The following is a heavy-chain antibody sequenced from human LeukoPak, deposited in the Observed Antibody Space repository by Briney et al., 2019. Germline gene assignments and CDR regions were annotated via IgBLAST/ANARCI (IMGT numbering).Heavy chain of an antibody. CDR1: GFTFSDYY. Sequence: TGGSLRLSCAASGFTFSDYYMSWIRQAPGKGLEWVSYISSSGSTIYYADSVKGRFTISRDNAKNSLYLQMNSLRAEDTAVYYCAREQGSIAVAGTLDYWGQGTLVTVSS. V-gene: IGHV3-11*04. CDR3: AREQGSIAVAGTLDY. D-gene: IGHD6-19*01. CDR2: ISSSGSTI. J-gene: IGHJ4*02.